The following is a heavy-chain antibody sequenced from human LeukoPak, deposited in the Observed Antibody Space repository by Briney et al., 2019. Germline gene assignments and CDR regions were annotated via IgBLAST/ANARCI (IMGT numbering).Heavy chain of an antibody. V-gene: IGHV4-30-2*01. CDR2: IYHSGST. D-gene: IGHD3-3*01. CDR3: ARTYYDFWSGYSNWFDP. CDR1: GGSISSGGHS. J-gene: IGHJ5*02. Sequence: SQTLSLTCAVSGGSISSGGHSWSWIRQPPGKGLEWIGYIYHSGSTYYNPSLKSRVTISVDRSKNQFSLKLSSVTAADTAVYYCARTYYDFWSGYSNWFDPWGQGTLVTVSS.